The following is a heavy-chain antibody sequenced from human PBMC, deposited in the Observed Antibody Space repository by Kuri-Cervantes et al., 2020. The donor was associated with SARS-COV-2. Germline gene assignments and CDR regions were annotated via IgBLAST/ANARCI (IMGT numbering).Heavy chain of an antibody. V-gene: IGHV3-13*01. CDR3: ARDLGGPRFGGMDV. J-gene: IGHJ6*02. Sequence: GESLKISCAASGFTFDDYAMHWVRQATGKGLEWVSAIGTAGDTYYPGSVKGRFTISRENAKNSLYPQMNSLRAGDTAVYYCARDLGGPRFGGMDVWGQGTTVTVSS. D-gene: IGHD3-16*01. CDR2: IGTAGDT. CDR1: GFTFDDYA.